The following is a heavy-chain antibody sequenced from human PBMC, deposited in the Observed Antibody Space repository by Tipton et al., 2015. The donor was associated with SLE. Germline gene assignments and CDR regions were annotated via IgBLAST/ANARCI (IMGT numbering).Heavy chain of an antibody. V-gene: IGHV4-39*07. D-gene: IGHD3-10*01. Sequence: TLSLTCNVSGGSFNSSTSFWAWIRQPPGKGREWSASISSSGSTDHNPSLRSRVSISLDTSKNQFSLRLTSATAADTAVYYCARRGRSAWFPGVWGQGTLVTVSS. CDR1: GGSFNSSTSF. J-gene: IGHJ4*02. CDR3: ARRGRSAWFPGV. CDR2: ISSSGST.